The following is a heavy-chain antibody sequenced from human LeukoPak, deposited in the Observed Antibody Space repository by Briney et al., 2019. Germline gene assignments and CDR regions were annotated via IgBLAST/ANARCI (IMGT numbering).Heavy chain of an antibody. J-gene: IGHJ3*02. V-gene: IGHV3-7*04. CDR3: ARGSSGSYLGAFDI. D-gene: IGHD3-22*01. Sequence: GGSLRLSCAASGFTFISYWMTWVRQAPGKGLEWVANIKQDGSEICYVDSVKGRFTISRDNAKNSLYLQMNSLRAEDTAVYYCARGSSGSYLGAFDIWGQGTMVTVSS. CDR2: IKQDGSEI. CDR1: GFTFISYW.